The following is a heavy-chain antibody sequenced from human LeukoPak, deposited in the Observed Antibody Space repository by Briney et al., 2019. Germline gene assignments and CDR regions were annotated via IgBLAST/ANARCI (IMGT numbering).Heavy chain of an antibody. V-gene: IGHV4-61*10. CDR2: IYARGST. J-gene: IGHJ3*02. D-gene: IGHD6-13*01. CDR1: GGSISSGAYY. Sequence: PSETLSLTCTVSGGSISSGAYYWSWIRQPAGKGLEWIGHIYARGSTNYNPSLKSRVTISVDTSKNQFSLKLSSVTAADTAVYYCARFGHSSSWYASAFDIWGQGTMVTVSS. CDR3: ARFGHSSSWYASAFDI.